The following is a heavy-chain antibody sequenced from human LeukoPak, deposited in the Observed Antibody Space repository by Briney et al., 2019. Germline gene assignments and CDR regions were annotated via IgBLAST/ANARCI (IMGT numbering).Heavy chain of an antibody. V-gene: IGHV4-34*01. CDR3: ARGPSIQLWSDPYYYYGMDV. CDR2: INHSGST. J-gene: IGHJ6*02. CDR1: GGSFSGYY. Sequence: SETLSLTCAVYGGSFSGYYWSWIRQPPGKGLEWIGEINHSGSTNYNPSLKSRVTISVDTSKNQFSLKLSSVTAADTAVYYCARGPSIQLWSDPYYYYGMDVWGQGTTVTVSS. D-gene: IGHD5-18*01.